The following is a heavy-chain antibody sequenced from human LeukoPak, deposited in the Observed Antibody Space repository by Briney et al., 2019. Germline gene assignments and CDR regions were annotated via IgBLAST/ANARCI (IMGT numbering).Heavy chain of an antibody. CDR2: MYSSGST. Sequence: SETLSLTCTVSGGSISNYYWSWIRQPAGKGLQWIGRMYSSGSTNYNPSLKSRVTMSVDTSKNQFSLKLTSVTAADTAVYYCAREGTRDPNWFDPWGQGTLVTVSS. CDR1: GGSISNYY. D-gene: IGHD3-10*01. J-gene: IGHJ5*02. CDR3: AREGTRDPNWFDP. V-gene: IGHV4-4*07.